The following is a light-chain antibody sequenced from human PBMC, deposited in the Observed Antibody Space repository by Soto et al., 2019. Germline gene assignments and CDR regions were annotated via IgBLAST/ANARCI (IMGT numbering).Light chain of an antibody. CDR3: QQYNKWPPWT. V-gene: IGKV3-15*01. J-gene: IGKJ1*01. Sequence: EIVMTQSPSTLSASPGERATLTCRASQSVSTNLAWYQQKPGQAPRLLMYDASARATGIPVRFSGSGSGTEFAPTISSMQSEDFAISYCQQYNKWPPWTFGQGTRVEIK. CDR1: QSVSTN. CDR2: DAS.